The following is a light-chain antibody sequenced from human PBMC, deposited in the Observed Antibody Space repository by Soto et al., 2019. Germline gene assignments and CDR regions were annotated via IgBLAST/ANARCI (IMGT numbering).Light chain of an antibody. CDR2: GNT. Sequence: SALAQPPSVSGAPGQRVTISCTGTSSNIGAGYDVHWYQHLPGTAPKLLIYGNTIRPSGVPDRFSGSKSGTSASLAITGLQAEDEADYYCQSYDRSMRGYVFGTGTKVTV. J-gene: IGLJ1*01. CDR1: SSNIGAGYD. CDR3: QSYDRSMRGYV. V-gene: IGLV1-40*01.